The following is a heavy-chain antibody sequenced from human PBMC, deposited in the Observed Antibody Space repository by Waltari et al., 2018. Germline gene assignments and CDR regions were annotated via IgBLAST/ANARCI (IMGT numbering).Heavy chain of an antibody. Sequence: EVQLVESGGGLVQPGGSLRVSWAASGFTFSSYGMTWVRQGPGKGLEWVANIKQDGTEKLYVDSVRGRFTISRDNAKKSLYLQMNTLRAEDTAVYYCVRGRGMDVWGQGTTVTVSS. CDR3: VRGRGMDV. CDR1: GFTFSSYG. CDR2: IKQDGTEK. J-gene: IGHJ6*02. V-gene: IGHV3-7*01.